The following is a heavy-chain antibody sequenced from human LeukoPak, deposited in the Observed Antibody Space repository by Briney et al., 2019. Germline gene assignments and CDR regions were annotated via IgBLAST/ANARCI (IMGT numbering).Heavy chain of an antibody. CDR1: GYTFTSYD. CDR2: IIPIFGTA. D-gene: IGHD2-15*01. CDR3: ARDSGGYCSGGSCYSGPLDY. V-gene: IGHV1-69*13. J-gene: IGHJ4*02. Sequence: SVKVSCKASGYTFTSYDINWVRQAPGQGLEWMGGIIPIFGTANYAQKFQGRVTITADESTSTAYMELSSLRSEDTAVYYCARDSGGYCSGGSCYSGPLDYWGQGTLVTVSS.